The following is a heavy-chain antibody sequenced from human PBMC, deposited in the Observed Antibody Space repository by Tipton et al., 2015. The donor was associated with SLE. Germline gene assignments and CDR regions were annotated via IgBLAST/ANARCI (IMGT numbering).Heavy chain of an antibody. CDR2: INLSGGST. V-gene: IGHV1-46*01. CDR1: GYTFTSYY. CDR3: ARDQEWLGVYYYGMDV. D-gene: IGHD3-10*01. J-gene: IGHJ6*02. Sequence: QVQLVQSGAEVKKPGASVKVSCRASGYTFTSYYMHWVRQAPGQGLEWMGIINLSGGSTSYAQKFQGRVTMTRDTSTSTVYMELSNLRSEDTAVYYCARDQEWLGVYYYGMDVWGQGTTVTVSS.